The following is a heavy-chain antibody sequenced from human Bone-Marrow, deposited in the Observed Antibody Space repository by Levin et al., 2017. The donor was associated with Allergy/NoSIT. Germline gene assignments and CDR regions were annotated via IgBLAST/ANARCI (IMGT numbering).Heavy chain of an antibody. J-gene: IGHJ4*02. Sequence: PSETLSLTCAISGATVSANLYSWNWIRQSPARGLEWLGRTYYRSEWYNDYGVSVKSRITINPDTSKNQFSLQLNSVTPEDTAVYYCVRGVGQWPTHYFDYWDQGALVTVSS. CDR3: VRGVGQWPTHYFDY. V-gene: IGHV6-1*01. CDR1: GATVSANLYS. D-gene: IGHD6-19*01. CDR2: TYYRSEWYN.